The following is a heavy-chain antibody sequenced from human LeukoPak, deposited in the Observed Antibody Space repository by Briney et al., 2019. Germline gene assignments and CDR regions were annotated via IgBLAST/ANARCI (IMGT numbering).Heavy chain of an antibody. Sequence: GGSLRLSCAASGFTFSSYWMSWVRQAPGKGLEWVANIKQDGSEKYYVDSVKGRFTISRDNAKNSLYLQMNSLRAEDTAVYYCAGVRRSLTGIPGPNYYYYYMDVWGKGTTVTVSS. V-gene: IGHV3-7*01. CDR1: GFTFSSYW. D-gene: IGHD1-20*01. CDR2: IKQDGSEK. CDR3: AGVRRSLTGIPGPNYYYYYMDV. J-gene: IGHJ6*03.